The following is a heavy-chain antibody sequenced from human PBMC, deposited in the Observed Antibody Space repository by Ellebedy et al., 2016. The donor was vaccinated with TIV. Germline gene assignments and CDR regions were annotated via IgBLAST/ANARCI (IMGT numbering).Heavy chain of an antibody. CDR3: ARLTTGTADY. CDR1: GGSISSYY. J-gene: IGHJ4*02. Sequence: MPSETLSLTCTVSGGSISSYYWSWIRQPPGKGLEWIGYIYYSGSTNYNPSLKSRVTISVDTSKNQFSLKLSSVTAADTAVYYCARLTTGTADYWGQGTLVTVSS. D-gene: IGHD1-1*01. CDR2: IYYSGST. V-gene: IGHV4-59*08.